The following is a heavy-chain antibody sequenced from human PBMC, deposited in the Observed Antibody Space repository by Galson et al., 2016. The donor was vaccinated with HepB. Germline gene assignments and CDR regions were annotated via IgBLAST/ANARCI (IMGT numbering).Heavy chain of an antibody. CDR2: IGWDGRSP. CDR3: GKDWGSLWESSGKGMDV. V-gene: IGHV3-43*01. J-gene: IGHJ6*02. Sequence: SLRLSCAAPGFTFDDYTMHWVRQAPGKGLEWVALIGWDGRSPDYADSVRGRFTISRDNRQNLLYLQMNDLTSEDTALYYCGKDWGSLWESSGKGMDVWGQGTTVIVSS. D-gene: IGHD3-10*01. CDR1: GFTFDDYT.